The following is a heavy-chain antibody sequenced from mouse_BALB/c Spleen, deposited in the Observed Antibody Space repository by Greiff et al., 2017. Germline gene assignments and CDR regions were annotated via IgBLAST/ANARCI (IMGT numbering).Heavy chain of an antibody. CDR1: GFTFSSYG. Sequence: EVHLVESGGGLVQPGGSLKLSCAASGFTFSSYGMSWVRQTPDKRLELVATISSGGGNTYYPDSVKGRFTISRDNAKNNLYLQMSSLRSEDTALYYCARDWDGDYWGQGTTLTVSS. CDR2: ISSGGGNT. CDR3: ARDWDGDY. V-gene: IGHV5-9*03. D-gene: IGHD4-1*01. J-gene: IGHJ2*01.